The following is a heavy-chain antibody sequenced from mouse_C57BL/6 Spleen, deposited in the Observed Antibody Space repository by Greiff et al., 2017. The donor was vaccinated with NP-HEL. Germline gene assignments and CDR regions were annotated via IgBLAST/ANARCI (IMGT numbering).Heavy chain of an antibody. J-gene: IGHJ3*01. CDR3: ARFPRLGGAY. Sequence: VQLQQPGAELVKPGASVKLSCKASGYTFTSYWMHWVKQRPGQGLEWIGMIHPNSGSTNYNEKLKSKATLTVDKSSSTAYMQLSSLTSEDSAVYYCARFPRLGGAYWGQGTLVTVSA. CDR1: GYTFTSYW. CDR2: IHPNSGST. D-gene: IGHD4-1*01. V-gene: IGHV1-64*01.